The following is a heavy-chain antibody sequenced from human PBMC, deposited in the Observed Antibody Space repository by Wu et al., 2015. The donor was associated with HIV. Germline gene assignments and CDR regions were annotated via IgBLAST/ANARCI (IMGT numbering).Heavy chain of an antibody. Sequence: QVQLVQSGAEVKKPGASVKVSCKASGYTFTSYGISWVRQAPGQGLEWMGWISAYNGDTKYAQKLQGRVTMTTDTSTSTAYMELRSLRSDDTALYYCATSGTDRAENYLDPWGQGTLVTVSS. CDR3: ATSGTDRAENYLDP. CDR2: ISAYNGDT. V-gene: IGHV1-18*01. D-gene: IGHD1-7*01. J-gene: IGHJ5*02. CDR1: GYTFTSYG.